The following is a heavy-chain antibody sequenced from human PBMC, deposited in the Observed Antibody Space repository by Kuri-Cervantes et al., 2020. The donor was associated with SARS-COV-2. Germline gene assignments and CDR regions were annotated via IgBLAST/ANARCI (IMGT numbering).Heavy chain of an antibody. CDR1: GYTFTSYD. CDR3: ARSLVFYDFWSGYHYHMDV. J-gene: IGHJ6*03. Sequence: ASVKVSCKASGYTFTSYDINWVRQATGQGLEWMGWMNPDTGNSGCAENFRGRVTMTRDASISTAYMELSSLRSEDTAVYYCARSLVFYDFWSGYHYHMDVWGKGTTVTVSS. V-gene: IGHV1-8*02. D-gene: IGHD3-3*01. CDR2: MNPDTGNS.